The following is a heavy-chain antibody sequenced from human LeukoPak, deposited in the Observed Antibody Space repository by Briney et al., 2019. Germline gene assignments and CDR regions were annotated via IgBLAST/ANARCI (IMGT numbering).Heavy chain of an antibody. Sequence: PGGSLRLSCAASGFTFSSYEMNWVRQAPGKGLEWVSYISSSGSTIYYADSVKGRFTISRDNAKNSLYLQMNSLRAEDTAVYYCAGMSYSRGVNWFDPWGQGTLVTVSS. D-gene: IGHD6-19*01. J-gene: IGHJ5*02. CDR1: GFTFSSYE. V-gene: IGHV3-48*03. CDR2: ISSSGSTI. CDR3: AGMSYSRGVNWFDP.